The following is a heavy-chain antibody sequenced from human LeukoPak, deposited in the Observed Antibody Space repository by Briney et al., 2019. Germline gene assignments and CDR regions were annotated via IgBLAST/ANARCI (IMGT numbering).Heavy chain of an antibody. CDR1: GGSFSGYY. V-gene: IGHV4-34*01. Sequence: PETLSLTCAVYGGSFSGYYWSWIRQPPGKGLEWIGEINHSGSTNYNPSLKSRVTISVDTSKNQFSLKLSSVTAADTAVYYCARGAVLLWFGELFRPGAFDIWGQGTMATVSS. D-gene: IGHD3-10*01. CDR2: INHSGST. J-gene: IGHJ3*02. CDR3: ARGAVLLWFGELFRPGAFDI.